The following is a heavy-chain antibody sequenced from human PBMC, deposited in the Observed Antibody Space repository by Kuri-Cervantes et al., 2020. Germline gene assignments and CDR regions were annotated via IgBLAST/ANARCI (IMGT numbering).Heavy chain of an antibody. V-gene: IGHV1-69*05. D-gene: IGHD2-15*01. CDR2: IIPIFGTA. CDR3: ATYQPPNCSGGSCYQDYYYYYYMDV. Sequence: SVKVSCKASGGTFSSYAISWVRQAPGQGLEWMGGIIPIFGTANYAQKFQGRVTITTDESTSTAYMELSSLRSEDTAVYYCATYQPPNCSGGSCYQDYYYYYYMDVWGKGTTVTVSS. J-gene: IGHJ6*03. CDR1: GGTFSSYA.